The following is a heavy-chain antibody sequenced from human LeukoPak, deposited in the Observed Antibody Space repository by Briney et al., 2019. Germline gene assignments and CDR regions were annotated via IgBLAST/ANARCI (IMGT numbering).Heavy chain of an antibody. Sequence: SETLSLTCTVSGGSISSGDYYWSWIRQPPGTGLEWIGYIYYSGSTYYNPSLKSRVTISVDTSKNQFSLKLSSVTAADTAVYYCARDSGLDSFDYWGQGTQVTVSS. J-gene: IGHJ4*02. CDR2: IYYSGST. CDR3: ARDSGLDSFDY. V-gene: IGHV4-30-4*08. D-gene: IGHD3-22*01. CDR1: GGSISSGDYY.